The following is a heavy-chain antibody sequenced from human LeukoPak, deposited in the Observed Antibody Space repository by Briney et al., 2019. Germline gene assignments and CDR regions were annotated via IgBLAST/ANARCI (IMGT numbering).Heavy chain of an antibody. Sequence: GGSLRLSCAPSGFTFSSYWMSWVPQAPGNGREGWANIKQDGSEKYYVDSVKGRFTISRDNAKNSLYLKMNSLRAEDTAVYYCARGPYYYDSSGYYLFDYWGQGTLVTVSS. CDR2: IKQDGSEK. CDR3: ARGPYYYDSSGYYLFDY. D-gene: IGHD3-22*01. V-gene: IGHV3-7*01. CDR1: GFTFSSYW. J-gene: IGHJ4*02.